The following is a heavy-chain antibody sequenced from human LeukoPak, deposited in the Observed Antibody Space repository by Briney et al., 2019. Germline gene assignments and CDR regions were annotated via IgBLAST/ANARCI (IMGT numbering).Heavy chain of an antibody. CDR3: ARHVIDTSGYYLDYFDN. CDR2: IYYSGST. J-gene: IGHJ4*02. V-gene: IGHV4-39*01. D-gene: IGHD3-22*01. Sequence: SETLSLTCTVSGGSISGSGYYWGWIRQPPGKGLEWIGSIYYSGSTYYNPSLKSRVTISVGTSKKQFSLKLSSVSAADTAVYYCARHVIDTSGYYLDYFDNWGQGTLVTVSS. CDR1: GGSISGSGYY.